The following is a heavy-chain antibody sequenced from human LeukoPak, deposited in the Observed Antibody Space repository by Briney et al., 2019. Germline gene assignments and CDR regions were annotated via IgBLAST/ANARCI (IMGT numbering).Heavy chain of an antibody. CDR1: GFTFRSYA. CDR3: ARGRYYDSSGYWEFDY. Sequence: GGSLRLSCAASGFTFRSYAMTWVRQAPGKGLEWLSGIGDTDNRAYYAASVKGRFTISRDNAKNSLYLQMNSLRAEDTAVYYCARGRYYDSSGYWEFDYWGQGTLVTVSS. CDR2: IGDTDNRA. V-gene: IGHV3-23*01. D-gene: IGHD3-22*01. J-gene: IGHJ4*02.